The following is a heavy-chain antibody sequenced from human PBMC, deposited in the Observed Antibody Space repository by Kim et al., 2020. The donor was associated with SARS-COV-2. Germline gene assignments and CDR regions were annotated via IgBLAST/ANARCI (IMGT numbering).Heavy chain of an antibody. V-gene: IGHV4-59*13. J-gene: IGHJ5*02. CDR2: ISSSGRT. CDR1: GGSIGTYY. Sequence: SETLSLTCTVSGGSIGTYYYNRIRHSPRKGLEWIGHISSSGRTNYNPSLKSRVTISSDMPKNQFSLKLTSVTAADTAVYFCAGGSGWLTDAWGQGTLVTVSS. CDR3: AGGSGWLTDA. D-gene: IGHD6-19*01.